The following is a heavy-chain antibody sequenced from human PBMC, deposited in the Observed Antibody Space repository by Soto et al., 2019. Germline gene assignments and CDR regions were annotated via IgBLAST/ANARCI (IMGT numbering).Heavy chain of an antibody. CDR2: ISYDGSNK. Sequence: QVQLVESGGGVVQPGRSLRLSCAASGFTFSSYAMHWVRQAPGKGLEWVAVISYDGSNKYYADSVKGRFTISRDNSKNTLYLQTNSLRAEDTAVYYCAGGYGNFDYWGQGTLVTVSS. CDR1: GFTFSSYA. D-gene: IGHD1-1*01. J-gene: IGHJ4*02. CDR3: AGGYGNFDY. V-gene: IGHV3-30-3*01.